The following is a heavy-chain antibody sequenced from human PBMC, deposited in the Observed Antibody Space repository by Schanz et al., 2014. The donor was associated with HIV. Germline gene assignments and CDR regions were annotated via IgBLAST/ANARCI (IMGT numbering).Heavy chain of an antibody. Sequence: VQLVESGGGVVQPGRSLRLSCAASGFTFDSYGIHWVRQAPGKGLEWVSAISATGGSTYYADSVKGRFTISRDNSKNTLYLQMNSLRPEDTAVYYCAKDKSRHTYSSSSRFDPWGQGTLVTVSS. CDR3: AKDKSRHTYSSSSRFDP. CDR1: GFTFDSYG. J-gene: IGHJ5*02. V-gene: IGHV3-23*04. CDR2: ISATGGST. D-gene: IGHD6-13*01.